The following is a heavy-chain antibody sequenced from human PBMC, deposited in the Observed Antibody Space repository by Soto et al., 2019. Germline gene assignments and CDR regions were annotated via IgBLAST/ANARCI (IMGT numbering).Heavy chain of an antibody. D-gene: IGHD6-13*01. V-gene: IGHV6-1*01. J-gene: IGHJ4*02. CDR2: TYYRSQWFN. Sequence: PSQTLSLTCAISGDSVSSNIVTWDWIRQSPSRGIEWLGRTYYRSQWFNDYAVSVKSRMTINADTSKNQFSLQLNYVTPEDTAVYYCARLIGTSWFVGWGQGTPVTVSS. CDR1: GDSVSSNIVT. CDR3: ARLIGTSWFVG.